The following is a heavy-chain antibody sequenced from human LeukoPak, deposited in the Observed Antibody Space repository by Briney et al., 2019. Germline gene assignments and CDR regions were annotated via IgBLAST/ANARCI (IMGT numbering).Heavy chain of an antibody. CDR1: GFTFTSSA. D-gene: IGHD4-23*01. CDR2: IVVGSRNR. CDR3: EAASGHTVVTSPFDY. V-gene: IGHV1-58*02. Sequence: SVKVSCKASGFTFTSSAMQWLRQARGQRLEGRTWIVVGSRNRNYEQKLQERVTITRDMSNSTENMELSRLRSEETAVYSCEAASGHTVVTSPFDYWGQGTLVTVSS. J-gene: IGHJ4*02.